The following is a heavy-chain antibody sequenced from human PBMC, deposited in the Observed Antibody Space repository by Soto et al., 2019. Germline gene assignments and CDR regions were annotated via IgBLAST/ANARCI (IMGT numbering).Heavy chain of an antibody. CDR1: GFSFSSNS. V-gene: IGHV3-23*01. J-gene: IGHJ4*02. CDR2: ISDNADRI. Sequence: GSLRLSCAASGFSFSSNSMAWVRQAPGKGLEWVSSISDNADRIFYADSVRGRFTFSRDNSRNKLYLQMNGLRAEDTALYYCVILALGKFDFWGQGNLVTVSS. D-gene: IGHD1-26*01. CDR3: VILALGKFDF.